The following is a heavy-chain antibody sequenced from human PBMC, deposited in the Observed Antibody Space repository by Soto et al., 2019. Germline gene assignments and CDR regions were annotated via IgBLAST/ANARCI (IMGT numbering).Heavy chain of an antibody. CDR2: INPHGGST. CDR3: ARSSGGNFGIIIEGSNWFDP. V-gene: IGHV1-46*01. CDR1: GDTFTSYY. J-gene: IGHJ5*02. D-gene: IGHD3-3*01. Sequence: GASVKVSCKAPGDTFTSYYLNWVRQAPGHGLEWMGVINPHGGSTKYAQKFQGRVTMTRDTYRSTVYMELRSLRSDDTAIYYCARSSGGNFGIIIEGSNWFDPWGQGTLVTVSS.